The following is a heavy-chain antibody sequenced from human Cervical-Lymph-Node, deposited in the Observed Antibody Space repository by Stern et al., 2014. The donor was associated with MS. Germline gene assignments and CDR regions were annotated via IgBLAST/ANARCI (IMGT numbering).Heavy chain of an antibody. CDR3: ARQTTAWASDV. D-gene: IGHD1-14*01. Sequence: VQLVQSGAELIRPGESLKISCKGSGYKFSIYWIAWVRQMPGKGLEWMGTTYPGNPETRSSPSFQGQVTMSADKSTSTAYLQWSSLNASDTAMYFCARQTTAWASDVWGQGTLVTVSS. CDR1: GYKFSIYW. J-gene: IGHJ4*02. CDR2: TYPGNPET. V-gene: IGHV5-51*01.